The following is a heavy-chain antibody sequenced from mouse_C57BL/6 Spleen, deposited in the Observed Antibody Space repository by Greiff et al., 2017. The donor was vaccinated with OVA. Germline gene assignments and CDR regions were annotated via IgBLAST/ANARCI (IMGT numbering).Heavy chain of an antibody. V-gene: IGHV1-50*01. CDR1: GYTFTSYW. CDR3: ARRPTVVALMDY. CDR2: IDPSDSYT. D-gene: IGHD1-1*01. J-gene: IGHJ4*01. Sequence: QVQLQQPGAELVKPGASVKLSCKASGYTFTSYWMQWVKQRPGQGLEWIGEIDPSDSYTNYNQKFKGKATLTVDTSSSTAYMQLSSLTSEDSAVYYCARRPTVVALMDYWGQGTSVTVSS.